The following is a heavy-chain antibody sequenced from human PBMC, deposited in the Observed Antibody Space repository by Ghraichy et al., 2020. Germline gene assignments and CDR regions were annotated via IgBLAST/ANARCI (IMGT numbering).Heavy chain of an antibody. V-gene: IGHV3-21*01. D-gene: IGHD2-2*01. Sequence: LSLTCAASGFTFSTYSMNWVRQAPGKGLEWVSSITSSGSHIYHADTVKGGFTISRDNAKNSLYLQMNSLRAEDTAVYYCAREPAGDQDLDYWGQGTLVTVSS. CDR3: AREPAGDQDLDY. J-gene: IGHJ4*02. CDR2: ITSSGSHI. CDR1: GFTFSTYS.